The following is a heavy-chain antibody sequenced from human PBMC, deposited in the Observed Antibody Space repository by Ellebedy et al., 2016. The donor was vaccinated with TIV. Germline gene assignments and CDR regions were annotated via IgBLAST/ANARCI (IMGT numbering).Heavy chain of an antibody. D-gene: IGHD1-26*01. J-gene: IGHJ4*02. V-gene: IGHV3-23*01. CDR1: GFTFSSYA. Sequence: GGSLRLXXAASGFTFSSYAMSWVRQAPGKGLEWVSAISGSGGSTYYADSVKGRFTISRDNSKNTLYLQMNSLRAEDTAVYYCAKSRRGSHSPWTYWGQGTLVTVSS. CDR2: ISGSGGST. CDR3: AKSRRGSHSPWTY.